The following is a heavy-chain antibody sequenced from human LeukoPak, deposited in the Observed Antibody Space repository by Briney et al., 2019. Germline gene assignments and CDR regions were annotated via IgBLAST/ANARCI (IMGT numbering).Heavy chain of an antibody. J-gene: IGHJ6*03. CDR3: ATRCTNGVCYKAYYMDV. CDR2: INLNGGGT. CDR1: GYTLTSYY. Sequence: GASVKVSCKASGYTLTSYYLHWVRQAPGQGLEWLGWINLNGGGTLSAQKFQDRVTMTRDASISTAYMELSGLRSDDTAVYYCATRCTNGVCYKAYYMDVWGKGTTVTVSS. D-gene: IGHD2-8*01. V-gene: IGHV1-2*02.